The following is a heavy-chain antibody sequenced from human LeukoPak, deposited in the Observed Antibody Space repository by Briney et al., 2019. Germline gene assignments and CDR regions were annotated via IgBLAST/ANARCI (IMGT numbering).Heavy chain of an antibody. Sequence: GASVKVSCKASGYTFTGYYMHWVRQAPGQGLEWMGWINPNSGGTNYAQKFQGRVTMTRDTSISTAYMELSRLRSDDTAVYYCARYSSSWFSQSYYFDYWGQGTLVTVSS. J-gene: IGHJ4*02. V-gene: IGHV1-2*02. D-gene: IGHD6-13*01. CDR3: ARYSSSWFSQSYYFDY. CDR2: INPNSGGT. CDR1: GYTFTGYY.